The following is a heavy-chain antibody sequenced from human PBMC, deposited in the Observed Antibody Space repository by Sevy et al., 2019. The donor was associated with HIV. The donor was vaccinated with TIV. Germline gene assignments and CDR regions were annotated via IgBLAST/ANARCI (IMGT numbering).Heavy chain of an antibody. CDR2: ISWNSAFI. V-gene: IGHV3-9*01. D-gene: IGHD6-19*01. Sequence: GGSLRLSCAASGFSFDDYAMHWVRQAPGKGLEWVSGISWNSAFIGYADSVKGRYTISRDNAKNSLYLQINSLKPEDTAFYYGAKDGGSGSGPSAEYFHHWGQGTLVTVSS. J-gene: IGHJ1*01. CDR1: GFSFDDYA. CDR3: AKDGGSGSGPSAEYFHH.